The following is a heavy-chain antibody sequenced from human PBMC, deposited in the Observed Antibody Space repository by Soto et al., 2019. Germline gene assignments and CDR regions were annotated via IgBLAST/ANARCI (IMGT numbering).Heavy chain of an antibody. J-gene: IGHJ6*02. V-gene: IGHV1-18*04. D-gene: IGHD2-15*01. Sequence: QGQLVQSGAEVKKPGASVKVSCKASGYTFTSYGISWVRQAPGQGLEWMGWISAKKGNTKYAQKFQGRVTMTTDTSTSTAYMELRSLRSDDTAVYYCAREILSPDFYCLGMDVWGQGTTVTVSS. CDR2: ISAKKGNT. CDR1: GYTFTSYG. CDR3: AREILSPDFYCLGMDV.